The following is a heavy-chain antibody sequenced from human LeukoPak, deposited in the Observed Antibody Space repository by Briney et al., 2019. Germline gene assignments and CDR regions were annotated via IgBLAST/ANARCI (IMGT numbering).Heavy chain of an antibody. D-gene: IGHD3/OR15-3a*01. CDR1: GGSINTYY. CDR3: ARAHNFRTDYYRDTYYFDS. J-gene: IGHJ4*02. Sequence: PSETLSLTCTVSGGSINTYYWRWIRQPAAKGLDWIGRIYSSGTTHYTPSLKSRVTIPVDTSKKHFSLKLTSVSATDTAAYYCARAHNFRTDYYRDTYYFDSCGQGTLVTVSS. V-gene: IGHV4-4*07. CDR2: IYSSGTT.